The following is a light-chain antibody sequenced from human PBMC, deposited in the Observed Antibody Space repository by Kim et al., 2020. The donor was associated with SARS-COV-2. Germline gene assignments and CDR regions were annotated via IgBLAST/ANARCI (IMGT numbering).Light chain of an antibody. J-gene: IGKJ1*01. V-gene: IGKV1-9*01. CDR1: QDISNY. CDR2: AAS. Sequence: ASVGDRVTITCRASQDISNYLAWCQQKPGKAPNLLIYAASTLQSGVPSRFSGSGSGTEFTLTISSLQPEDFATYYCQQLNSFPWTFGQGTKVEIK. CDR3: QQLNSFPWT.